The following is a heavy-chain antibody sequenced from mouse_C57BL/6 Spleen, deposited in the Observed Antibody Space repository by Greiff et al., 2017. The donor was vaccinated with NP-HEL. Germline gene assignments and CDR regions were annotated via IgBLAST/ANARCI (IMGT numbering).Heavy chain of an antibody. D-gene: IGHD1-1*01. J-gene: IGHJ1*03. V-gene: IGHV5-17*01. CDR1: GFTFSDYG. Sequence: EVKLEESGGGLVKPGGSLKLSCAASGFTFSDYGMHWVRQAPEKGLEWVAYISSGSSTIYYADTVKGRFTISRDNAKNTLFLQMTSLRSEDTAMYYCARYGSSLYWYFDVWGTGTTVTVSS. CDR3: ARYGSSLYWYFDV. CDR2: ISSGSSTI.